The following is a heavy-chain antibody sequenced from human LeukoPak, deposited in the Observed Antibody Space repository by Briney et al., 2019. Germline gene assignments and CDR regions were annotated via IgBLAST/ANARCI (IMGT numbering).Heavy chain of an antibody. J-gene: IGHJ4*02. V-gene: IGHV1-58*02. CDR1: GFTFTTST. D-gene: IGHD2-21*02. Sequence: SVKVSCKASGFTFTTSTIQRVRQARGQRLEWTGWIVVGRGNTNSAQKFQERVTITRDTSTSTAYMELGSLRSEDTAVYYCAAVSQAYCGGDGYSGGGSTLDYCGQGTLVTVSS. CDR2: IVVGRGNT. CDR3: AAVSQAYCGGDGYSGGGSTLDY.